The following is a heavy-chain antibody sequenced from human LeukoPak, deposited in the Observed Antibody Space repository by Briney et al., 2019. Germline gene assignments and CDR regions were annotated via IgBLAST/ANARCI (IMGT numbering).Heavy chain of an antibody. CDR1: GFTFSSYW. Sequence: PRGSLRLSCAASGFTFSSYWMSWVRQAPGKGLEWVANIKQDESEKYYVDSLKGRITISRDNVKNLLYLQMNSLRAEDTAVYYCARYDVWGSFRFLHYWGQGTLVTVSS. CDR3: ARYDVWGSFRFLHY. V-gene: IGHV3-7*05. CDR2: IKQDESEK. D-gene: IGHD3-16*02. J-gene: IGHJ4*02.